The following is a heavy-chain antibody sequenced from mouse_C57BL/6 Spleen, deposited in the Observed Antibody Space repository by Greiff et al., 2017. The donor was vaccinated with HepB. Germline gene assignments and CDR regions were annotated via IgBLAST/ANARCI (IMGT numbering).Heavy chain of an antibody. V-gene: IGHV1-50*01. J-gene: IGHJ3*01. D-gene: IGHD2-2*01. Sequence: QVQLQQPGAELVKPGASVKLSCKASGYTFTSYWMQWVKQRPGQGLEWIGEIDPSDSYTNYNQKFKGKATLTVDTSSSTAYMQLSSLTSEDSAVYYCARRDVYDCWFAYWGQGTLVTVSA. CDR3: ARRDVYDCWFAY. CDR2: IDPSDSYT. CDR1: GYTFTSYW.